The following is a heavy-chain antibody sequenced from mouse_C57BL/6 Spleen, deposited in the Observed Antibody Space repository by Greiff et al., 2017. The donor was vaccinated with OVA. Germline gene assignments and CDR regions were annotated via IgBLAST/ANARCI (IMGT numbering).Heavy chain of an antibody. CDR3: ARAAQAYFDY. CDR1: GYTFTSYW. Sequence: VQLQQPGAELVMPGASVKLSCKASGYTFTSYWMHWVKQRPGQGLEWIGEIDPSDSYTNYNQKFKGKSTLTVDKSSSTAYMQLSSLTSEDSAVYYCARAAQAYFDYWGQGTTLTVSS. D-gene: IGHD3-2*02. CDR2: IDPSDSYT. V-gene: IGHV1-69*01. J-gene: IGHJ2*01.